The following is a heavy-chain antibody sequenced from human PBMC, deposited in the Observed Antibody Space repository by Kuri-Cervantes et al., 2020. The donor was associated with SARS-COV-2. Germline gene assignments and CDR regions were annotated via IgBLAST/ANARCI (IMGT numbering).Heavy chain of an antibody. J-gene: IGHJ6*02. D-gene: IGHD6-13*01. CDR2: ISGSGGST. V-gene: IGHV3-23*01. CDR3: AKPVAAGPFYYGMDV. Sequence: LSLTCAASGFTFSSYAMSWVRQAPGKGLEWVSAISGSGGSTYYADSVKGRFTISRDNSKNTLYLQMNSLRAEDTAVYYCAKPVAAGPFYYGMDVWGQGTTVTVSS. CDR1: GFTFSSYA.